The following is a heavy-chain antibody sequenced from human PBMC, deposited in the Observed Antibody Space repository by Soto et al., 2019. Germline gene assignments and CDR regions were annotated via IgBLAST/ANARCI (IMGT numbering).Heavy chain of an antibody. CDR1: GDSITSNSYF. CDR3: ARHFSVDYFDY. Sequence: QLQLQESGPGLVKPSETLSLTCTVSGDSITSNSYFWARIRQPPGKGLEWIGSIYYSGTTYYNPSRKSRVTISVDRSKNQFSLKLSSVTAADTAVYYCARHFSVDYFDYWGQGALVTVSS. CDR2: IYYSGTT. J-gene: IGHJ4*02. V-gene: IGHV4-39*01.